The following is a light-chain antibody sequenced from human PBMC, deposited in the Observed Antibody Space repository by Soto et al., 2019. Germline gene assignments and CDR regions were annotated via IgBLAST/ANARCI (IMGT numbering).Light chain of an antibody. Sequence: EIVLTQSPGTLSLSPGERATLSCRASQSVSSSYLAWYQQKPGQAPRLLTYGASSRATGIPDRFSGSGSGTDFTLTISRLEPEDFAVYCWQQCGSSPKTFGLGTKVEIK. CDR2: GAS. V-gene: IGKV3-20*01. CDR1: QSVSSSY. CDR3: QQCGSSPKT. J-gene: IGKJ4*01.